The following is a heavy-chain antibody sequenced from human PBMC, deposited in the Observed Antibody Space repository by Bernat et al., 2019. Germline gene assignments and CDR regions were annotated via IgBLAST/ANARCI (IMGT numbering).Heavy chain of an antibody. V-gene: IGHV4-31*03. Sequence: QVQLQESGPGLVKPSQTLSLICTVSGGSISSGDYYWSWIRQHPGKGLEWIGYIYYSGNTYYNPSLKSRVTISVDTSKNQFSLKLSSATAADTAVYFCARIEGAYVDFDIWGQVTMVTVSS. CDR2: IYYSGNT. D-gene: IGHD4-17*01. J-gene: IGHJ3*02. CDR1: GGSISSGDYY. CDR3: ARIEGAYVDFDI.